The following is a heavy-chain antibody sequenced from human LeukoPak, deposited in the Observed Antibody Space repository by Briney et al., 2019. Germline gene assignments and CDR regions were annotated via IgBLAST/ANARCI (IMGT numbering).Heavy chain of an antibody. D-gene: IGHD6-19*01. Sequence: SETLSLTCTVSSGSISSSTYYWGWIRQPPGKGLEWIGTIYYTGSTYYNPSLKSRVTISVDTSKNQFSLKLSSVTAADTAVYYCARGLSGSGWYDYWGQGTLVTVSS. CDR3: ARGLSGSGWYDY. V-gene: IGHV4-39*07. J-gene: IGHJ4*02. CDR1: SGSISSSTYY. CDR2: IYYTGST.